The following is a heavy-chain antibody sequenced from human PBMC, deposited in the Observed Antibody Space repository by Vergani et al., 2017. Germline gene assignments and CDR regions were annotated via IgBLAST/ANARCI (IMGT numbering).Heavy chain of an antibody. CDR1: GYTFTGYY. V-gene: IGHV1-2*02. CDR2: INTNSGGT. D-gene: IGHD1-20*01. CDR3: ARPDNWNDPNLFDY. Sequence: QVQLVQSGAEVKKPGASVKVSCKASGYTFTGYYMHWVRQAPGQGLEWMGWINTNSGGTNYAQKFQGRVTMTRDTSISTAYMELSRLRSDDTAVYYCARPDNWNDPNLFDYWGQGTLVTVSS. J-gene: IGHJ4*02.